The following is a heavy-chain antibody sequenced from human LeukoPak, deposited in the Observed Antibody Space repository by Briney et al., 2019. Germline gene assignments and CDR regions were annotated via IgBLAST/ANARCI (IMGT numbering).Heavy chain of an antibody. CDR2: ISYDGSNK. Sequence: GGSLRLSCAASGFTFSSYGMHWVRQAPGKGLEWVAVISYDGSNKYYADSVKGRFTISRDNSNNILYLQMNSLRAEDTGVYYCGKNYDSSGYHQVYWGQGTLVTVSS. CDR3: GKNYDSSGYHQVY. V-gene: IGHV3-30*18. CDR1: GFTFSSYG. J-gene: IGHJ4*02. D-gene: IGHD3-22*01.